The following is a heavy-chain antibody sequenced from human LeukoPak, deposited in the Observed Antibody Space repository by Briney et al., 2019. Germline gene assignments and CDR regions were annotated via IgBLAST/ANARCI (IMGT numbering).Heavy chain of an antibody. D-gene: IGHD4-17*01. Sequence: ASVKVSCKASGYIFTGYYIHWVRQAPGQGLEWMGWINPNSGGTNYAQKFQGRVTMTRDTSISTAYLELSRLRSDDTAVYYCARDSPLHHGDYGIDYWGQGTLVTVSS. CDR1: GYIFTGYY. CDR3: ARDSPLHHGDYGIDY. CDR2: INPNSGGT. V-gene: IGHV1-2*02. J-gene: IGHJ4*02.